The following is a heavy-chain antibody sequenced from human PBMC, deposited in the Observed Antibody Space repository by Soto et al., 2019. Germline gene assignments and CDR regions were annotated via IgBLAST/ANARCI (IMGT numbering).Heavy chain of an antibody. CDR3: ARGPVGRMYYFDY. Sequence: QVQLVESGGGVVQPGRSLRLSCAASGFTFSSYAMHWVRQAPGKGLEWVAVISYDGSNKYYADSVKGRFTISRDNSKNTLYLQMNSLRAEDTAVYYCARGPVGRMYYFDYWGQGTLVTDSS. CDR2: ISYDGSNK. J-gene: IGHJ4*02. CDR1: GFTFSSYA. V-gene: IGHV3-30-3*01. D-gene: IGHD1-26*01.